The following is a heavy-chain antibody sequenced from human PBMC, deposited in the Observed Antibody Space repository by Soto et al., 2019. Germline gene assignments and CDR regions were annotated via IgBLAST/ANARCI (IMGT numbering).Heavy chain of an antibody. J-gene: IGHJ5*02. V-gene: IGHV4-34*01. CDR3: ARRRSSYPPNWFDP. CDR2: INHSGST. CDR1: GGSFSGYY. D-gene: IGHD6-13*01. Sequence: SETLSLTCAVYGGSFSGYYWSWIRQPPGKGLEWIGEINHSGSTNYNPSLKSRVTISVDTSKNQFSLKLSSVTAADTAVYYCARRRSSYPPNWFDPWGQGTQVTVSS.